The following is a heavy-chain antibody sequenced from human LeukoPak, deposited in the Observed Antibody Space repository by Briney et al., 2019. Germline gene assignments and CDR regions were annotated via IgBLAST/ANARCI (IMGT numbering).Heavy chain of an antibody. Sequence: ASVKVSCKASGYTFTGYYMHWVRQAPGQGLEWMGWINPNSGGTNYAQKFQGRVTMTRDTSISTAYMELSRLRSDDTAVYYCARDAEYYGSGTASPADYWGQGTLVTVSS. CDR2: INPNSGGT. J-gene: IGHJ4*02. CDR1: GYTFTGYY. CDR3: ARDAEYYGSGTASPADY. V-gene: IGHV1-2*02. D-gene: IGHD3-10*01.